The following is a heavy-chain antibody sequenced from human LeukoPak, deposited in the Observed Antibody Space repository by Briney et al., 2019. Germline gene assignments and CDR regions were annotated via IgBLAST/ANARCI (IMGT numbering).Heavy chain of an antibody. J-gene: IGHJ4*02. V-gene: IGHV7-4-1*02. CDR3: ARGYDTTGYFSY. Sequence: GAPGRASSKPSGYPFPTYTLIWLRRAPGHGLEGMGWIDTNTENPTYAQGFIGRFVFSLDTSVTTAYLQISSLKAEDTAVYYCARGYDTTGYFSYWGQGTLVTVS. CDR2: IDTNTENP. CDR1: GYPFPTYT. D-gene: IGHD3-22*01.